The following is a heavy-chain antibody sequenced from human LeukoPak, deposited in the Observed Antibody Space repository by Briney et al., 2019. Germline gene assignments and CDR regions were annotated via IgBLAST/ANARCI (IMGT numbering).Heavy chain of an antibody. J-gene: IGHJ5*01. CDR2: MSKDGATI. V-gene: IGHV3-30*18. CDR3: AKVGLPDALINWIDS. D-gene: IGHD2-2*01. Sequence: GGSLRLSCVASGFTFSRHGMHWARHAPGKGLTWVAGMSKDGATIRNEVSVEGRFTISRDNSKNTVYLQMNSLRAEDTAVYYCAKVGLPDALINWIDSWGRGTLVTVSS. CDR1: GFTFSRHG.